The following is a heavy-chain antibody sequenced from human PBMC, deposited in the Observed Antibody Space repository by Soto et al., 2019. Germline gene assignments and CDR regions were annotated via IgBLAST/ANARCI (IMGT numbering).Heavy chain of an antibody. J-gene: IGHJ5*02. D-gene: IGHD3-10*01. V-gene: IGHV1-3*01. CDR2: INAGNGNT. CDR1: GYTFTSYA. Sequence: GPVKVSCKASGYTFTSYAMHWVRQAPGQRLEWMGWINAGNGNTKYSQKFQGRVTITRDTSASTAYMELSSLRSEDTAVYYCARDEYYGSGSPNWFDPWGQGTLVTVSS. CDR3: ARDEYYGSGSPNWFDP.